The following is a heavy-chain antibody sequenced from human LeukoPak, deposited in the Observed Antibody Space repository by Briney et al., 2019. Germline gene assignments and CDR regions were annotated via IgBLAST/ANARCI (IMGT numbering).Heavy chain of an antibody. CDR3: VRDFAFGFCNTTTCRYPFDS. CDR1: GFNFRGYN. V-gene: IGHV3-21*06. Sequence: GGSPRLSCAASGFNFRGYNMNWVRQAPGKGLEWVSSMSTSSTYIYYADSIKGRFTISRDDARSLLYLQMDGLRAEDTAVYYCVRDFAFGFCNTTTCRYPFDSWGQGTLVTVSS. J-gene: IGHJ4*02. CDR2: MSTSSTYI. D-gene: IGHD3-16*01.